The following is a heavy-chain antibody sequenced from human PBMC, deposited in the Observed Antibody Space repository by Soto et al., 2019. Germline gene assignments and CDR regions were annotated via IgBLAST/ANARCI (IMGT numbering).Heavy chain of an antibody. CDR2: ISPKGTYK. CDR3: SRGGGGGLFDL. D-gene: IGHD2-21*01. CDR1: GFTFTDSY. V-gene: IGHV3-11*06. J-gene: IGHJ5*02. Sequence: QVQLVGSGGGLVKPGGSLRLSCATSGFTFTDSYMTWIRQAPGKGLEFVSYISPKGTYKAYADSVKGRFTISRDNTKNSLYLQLNSLRDEDTALYYCSRGGGGGLFDLWGQGAFVTVSS.